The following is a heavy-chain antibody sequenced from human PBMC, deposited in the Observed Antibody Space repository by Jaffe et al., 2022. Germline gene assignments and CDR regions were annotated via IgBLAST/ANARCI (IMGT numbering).Heavy chain of an antibody. V-gene: IGHV4-38-2*01. D-gene: IGHD6-13*01. CDR2: IYHSGST. CDR3: ARTPTIKKPGIAAAPYYFDY. J-gene: IGHJ4*02. Sequence: QVQLQESGPGLVKPSETLSLTCAVSGYSISSGYYWGWIRQPPGKGLEWIGSIYHSGSTYYNPSLKSRVTISVDTSKNQFSLKLSSVTAADTAVYYCARTPTIKKPGIAAAPYYFDYWGQGTLVTVSS. CDR1: GYSISSGYY.